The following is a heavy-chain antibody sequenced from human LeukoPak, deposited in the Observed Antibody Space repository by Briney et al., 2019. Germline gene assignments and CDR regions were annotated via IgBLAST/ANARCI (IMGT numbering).Heavy chain of an antibody. J-gene: IGHJ6*03. CDR2: INPNSGGT. CDR1: GYTFTGYY. D-gene: IGHD3-3*01. Sequence: ASVKVSCKASGYTFTGYYMHWVRQAPGQGLEWMGWINPNSGGTNYAQKFQGRVTMTRDTSISTAYLQWSSLKASDTAMYYCARHDNDFWSGYPYYYYYYMDVWGKGTTVTVSS. CDR3: ARHDNDFWSGYPYYYYYYMDV. V-gene: IGHV1-2*02.